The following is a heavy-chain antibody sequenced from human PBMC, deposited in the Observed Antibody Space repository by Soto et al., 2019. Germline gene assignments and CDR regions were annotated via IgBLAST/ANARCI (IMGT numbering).Heavy chain of an antibody. CDR1: GGSISSYY. D-gene: IGHD6-19*01. Sequence: SETLALTCTVSGGSISSYYWGWIRQPPGKGLEWIGYIYYSGSTNYNPSLKSRVTISVDTSKNQFSLKLSSVTAADTAVYYCARYTGYSSGWYGYNWFDPWGQGTLVTVSS. J-gene: IGHJ5*02. CDR2: IYYSGST. CDR3: ARYTGYSSGWYGYNWFDP. V-gene: IGHV4-59*08.